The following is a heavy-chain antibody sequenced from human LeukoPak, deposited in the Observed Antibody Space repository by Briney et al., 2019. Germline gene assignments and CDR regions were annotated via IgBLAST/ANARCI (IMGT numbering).Heavy chain of an antibody. CDR1: GFTFSSYE. Sequence: GGSLRLSCAASGFTFSSYEMNWVRQAPGKGLEWVSYISSSGSTIYYADSVKGRFTISRDNAKNSLYLQMNSLRAEDTAVYYCARVVDHDYGDYYLDYWGQGTLVTVSS. D-gene: IGHD4-17*01. CDR2: ISSSGSTI. CDR3: ARVVDHDYGDYYLDY. V-gene: IGHV3-48*03. J-gene: IGHJ4*02.